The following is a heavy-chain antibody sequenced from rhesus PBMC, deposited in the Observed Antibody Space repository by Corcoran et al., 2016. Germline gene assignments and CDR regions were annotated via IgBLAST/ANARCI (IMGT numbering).Heavy chain of an antibody. Sequence: HVPLQESAPGLVQPSESLSLPCPVSGGPLRHSSYCIWIRPPPVAGLEWIGGSHGNSWNTHYNPSLKSRVTISNDTSKNQFALKLSSVTAADTAVYYCARHSWNDLFGLDSWGQGVVVTVSS. CDR1: GGPLRHSSY. J-gene: IGHJ6*01. V-gene: IGHV4-143*01. CDR3: ARHSWNDLFGLDS. D-gene: IGHD1-32*01. CDR2: SHGNSWNT.